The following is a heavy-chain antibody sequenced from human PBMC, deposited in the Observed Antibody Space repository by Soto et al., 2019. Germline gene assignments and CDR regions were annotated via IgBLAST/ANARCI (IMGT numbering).Heavy chain of an antibody. J-gene: IGHJ6*02. D-gene: IGHD2-2*01. CDR2: IDPSDSYT. CDR1: GYSFTSYW. CDR3: ARAPALGLYYFGMDV. Sequence: PGESLKISCKGSGYSFTSYWISWVRQMPGKGLEWMGRIDPSDSYTNYSPSFQGHVTISADKSTSTAYLQWSSLKASDTAMYYCARAPALGLYYFGMDVWGQGTTVTVSS. V-gene: IGHV5-10-1*01.